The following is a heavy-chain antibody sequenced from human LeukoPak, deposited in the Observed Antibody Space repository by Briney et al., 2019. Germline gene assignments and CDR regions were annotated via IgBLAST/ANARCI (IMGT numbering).Heavy chain of an antibody. CDR1: GFTFSSYG. V-gene: IGHV3-30*18. CDR2: ISYDGSNK. D-gene: IGHD6-19*01. J-gene: IGHJ4*02. CDR3: AKVGSSGWYSDFDY. Sequence: GGSLGLSCAASGFTFSSYGMHWVRQAPGKGLEWVAVISYDGSNKYYADSVKGRFTISRDNSKNTLYLQMNSLRAEDTAVYYCAKVGSSGWYSDFDYWGQGTLVTVSS.